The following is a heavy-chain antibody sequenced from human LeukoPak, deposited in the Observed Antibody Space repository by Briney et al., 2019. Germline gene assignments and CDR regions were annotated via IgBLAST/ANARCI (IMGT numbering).Heavy chain of an antibody. CDR1: GFTFGDYA. CDR2: VRSKGYGGTT. CDR3: TRRKTFDF. Sequence: PGGSLRLSCTGSGFTFGDYAMSWFRQAPGRGLEWVGFVRSKGYGGTTEYAASVKGRFTISRDDSRSIAYLQMNSLKTEDTAVYYCTRRKTFDFWGQGTLVTVSS. J-gene: IGHJ4*02. V-gene: IGHV3-49*03.